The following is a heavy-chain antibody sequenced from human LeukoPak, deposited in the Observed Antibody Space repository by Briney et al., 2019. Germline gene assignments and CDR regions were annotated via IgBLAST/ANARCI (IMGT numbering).Heavy chain of an antibody. V-gene: IGHV3-48*02. D-gene: IGHD6-6*01. CDR1: GLTFSTYS. J-gene: IGHJ4*02. CDR3: AREYSSSSGKALDY. Sequence: GGSLRLYCAASGLTFSTYSMNWVRQAPGKGLEWVSYISSSSSTIYYADSVKGRFTISRDNAKNSLHLQMNTLRDEDTAVYYCAREYSSSSGKALDYWGQGTLVTVSS. CDR2: ISSSSSTI.